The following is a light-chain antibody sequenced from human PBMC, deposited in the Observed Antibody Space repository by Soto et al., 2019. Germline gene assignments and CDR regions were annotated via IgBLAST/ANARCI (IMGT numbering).Light chain of an antibody. J-gene: IGKJ1*01. CDR2: LGS. CDR3: MQALQTPRT. Sequence: DLVMTQSPLSLPVTPGEPASISCRSSQSLLQSNGYNYLDWYLQKPGQSPQLLIYLGSNRASGVPDRISGSGSGTDFTLKISRVEAEDVGVYYCMQALQTPRTFGQGTKVEIK. CDR1: QSLLQSNGYNY. V-gene: IGKV2-28*01.